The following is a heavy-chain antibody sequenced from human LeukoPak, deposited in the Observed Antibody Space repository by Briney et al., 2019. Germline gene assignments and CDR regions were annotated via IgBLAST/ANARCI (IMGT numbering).Heavy chain of an antibody. V-gene: IGHV1-69*05. CDR1: GGTFSSYA. CDR3: ARDLSPVELRRSLDY. CDR2: IIPIFGTA. Sequence: GASVKVSCTASGGTFSSYAISWVRQAPGQGLEWMGGIIPIFGTANYAQKFQGRVTITTDESTSTAYMELSSLRSEDTAVYYCARDLSPVELRRSLDYWGQGTLVTVSS. J-gene: IGHJ4*02. D-gene: IGHD1-7*01.